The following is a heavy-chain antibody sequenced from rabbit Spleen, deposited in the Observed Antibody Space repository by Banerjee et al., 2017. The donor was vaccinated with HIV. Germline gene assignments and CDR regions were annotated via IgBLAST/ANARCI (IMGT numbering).Heavy chain of an antibody. Sequence: QSLEESGGDLVKPGASLTLTCTASGFSFSSNYYMCWVRQAPGKGVEWIACIYGGSSGSPYYASWATGRFTCSKTSSTTVTLQMTSLTAADTATYFCARDTSTSFSSYGMDLWGPGTLVTVS. CDR2: IYGGSSGSP. V-gene: IGHV1S40*01. J-gene: IGHJ6*01. D-gene: IGHD1-1*01. CDR1: GFSFSSNYY. CDR3: ARDTSTSFSSYGMDL.